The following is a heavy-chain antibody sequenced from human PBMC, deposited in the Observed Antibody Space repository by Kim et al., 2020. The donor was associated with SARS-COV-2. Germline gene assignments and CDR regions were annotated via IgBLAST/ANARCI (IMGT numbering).Heavy chain of an antibody. CDR1: GGSFSSASYY. D-gene: IGHD6-25*01. CDR2: ISYSGST. J-gene: IGHJ4*02. CDR3: AIQTGSSGGYY. Sequence: SETLSLTCTVSGGSFSSASYYRGWIRQPPGKGLEWIASISYSGSTYYNPSLNSRVGISIDTSTNQFPVRLSAVIAADTAVYYCAIQTGSSGGYYWGQGTLATVSS. V-gene: IGHV4-39*01.